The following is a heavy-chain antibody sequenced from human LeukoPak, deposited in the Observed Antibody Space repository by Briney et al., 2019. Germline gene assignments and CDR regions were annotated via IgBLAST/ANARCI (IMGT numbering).Heavy chain of an antibody. CDR2: ISDSGST. CDR1: GGSISPYY. V-gene: IGHV4-59*01. CDR3: ARAGRITVFGVVVDNFDC. D-gene: IGHD3-3*01. Sequence: SETLSLTCTVSGGSISPYYWTWIRQPPGKGLEWIGYISDSGSTNYNPSLKSRVTISVDMSKNQFSLKLNSVIAADTAVYYCARAGRITVFGVVVDNFDCWGQGTLVTVSS. J-gene: IGHJ4*02.